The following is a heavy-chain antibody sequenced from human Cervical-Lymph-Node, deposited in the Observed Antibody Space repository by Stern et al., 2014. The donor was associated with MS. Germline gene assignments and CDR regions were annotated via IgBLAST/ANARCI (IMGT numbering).Heavy chain of an antibody. D-gene: IGHD1-26*01. CDR1: GFTFSTYG. CDR3: AKDEGWEVLGGDYSYMDV. Sequence: VQLVESGGGVVQPGRSLRLSCAASGFTFSTYGMHWVRQAPGQGLEWVAVITYDGSNKCYADSGKGRFTMSRDNSKNTLYLQMNSLRAEDTAVYYCAKDEGWEVLGGDYSYMDVWGQGTTVTVSS. J-gene: IGHJ6*02. V-gene: IGHV3-30*18. CDR2: ITYDGSNK.